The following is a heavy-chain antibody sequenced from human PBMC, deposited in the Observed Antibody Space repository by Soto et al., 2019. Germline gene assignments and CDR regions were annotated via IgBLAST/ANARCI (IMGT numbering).Heavy chain of an antibody. J-gene: IGHJ6*02. D-gene: IGHD2-2*01. CDR2: INPSGGST. V-gene: IGHV1-46*01. CDR1: GYTFTSYY. CDR3: ARGGVPATYYYYYGMDV. Sequence: VKVSFKASGYTFTSYYMHWVRHAPGQGLEWMGIINPSGGSTSYAQKFQGRVTMTRDTSTSTVYMELSSLRSEDTAVYYCARGGVPATYYYYYGMDVWGQGTTVTVSS.